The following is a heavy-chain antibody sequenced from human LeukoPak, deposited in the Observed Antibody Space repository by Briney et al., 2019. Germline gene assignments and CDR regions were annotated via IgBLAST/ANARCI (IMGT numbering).Heavy chain of an antibody. Sequence: GASVKVSCKASGYTFTSYDINWVRQATGQGLEWMGWMNPNSGNTGYAQKFQGRVTMTRNTSISTAYMELSSLRSEDTAVYYCARVGSSHWGQGFDYWGQGTLVTVSS. CDR3: ARVGSSHWGQGFDY. V-gene: IGHV1-8*01. CDR2: MNPNSGNT. CDR1: GYTFTSYD. J-gene: IGHJ4*02. D-gene: IGHD7-27*01.